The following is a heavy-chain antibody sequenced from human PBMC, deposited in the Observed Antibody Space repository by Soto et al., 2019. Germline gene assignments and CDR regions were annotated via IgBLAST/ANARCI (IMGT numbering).Heavy chain of an antibody. CDR2: IYHSGST. V-gene: IGHV4-4*02. D-gene: IGHD6-13*01. CDR3: ARDRDSSPYYYYGMDV. J-gene: IGHJ6*02. CDR1: GGSISSSNW. Sequence: QVQLQESGPGLVKPSGTLSLTCAVSGGSISSSNWWSWVRQPPGKGLEWIGEIYHSGSTNYNPSLKSPVTISVDKSKHQFSLKLSSVTAADTAVYYCARDRDSSPYYYYGMDVWGQGTTVTVSS.